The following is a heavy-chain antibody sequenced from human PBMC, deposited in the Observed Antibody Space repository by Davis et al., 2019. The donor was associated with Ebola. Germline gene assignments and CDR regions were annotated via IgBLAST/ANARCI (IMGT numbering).Heavy chain of an antibody. CDR1: GFTFSSYG. V-gene: IGHV3-33*01. CDR2: IWYDGSNK. D-gene: IGHD6-6*01. CDR3: SSSSSLSGMSNWFDP. Sequence: PGGSLRLSCAASGFTFSSYGMHWVRQAPGKGLEWVAVIWYDGSNKYYADSVKGRFTISRDNSKNTLYLQMNSLRAEDTAVYYCSSSSSLSGMSNWFDPWGQGTLVTVSS. J-gene: IGHJ5*02.